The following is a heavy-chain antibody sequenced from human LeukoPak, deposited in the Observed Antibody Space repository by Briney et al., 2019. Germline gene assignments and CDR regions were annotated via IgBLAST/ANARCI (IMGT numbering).Heavy chain of an antibody. CDR3: ARGETPIIDIVVVPAAQGRWFDP. CDR1: GGSFSGYY. V-gene: IGHV4-34*01. CDR2: INHSGST. Sequence: PSETLSLTCAVYGGSFSGYYWSWIRQPPGKGLEWIGEINHSGSTNYNPSLKSRVTISVDTSKNQFSLKLSSVTAADTAVYYCARGETPIIDIVVVPAAQGRWFDPWGQGTLVTVSS. J-gene: IGHJ5*02. D-gene: IGHD2-2*01.